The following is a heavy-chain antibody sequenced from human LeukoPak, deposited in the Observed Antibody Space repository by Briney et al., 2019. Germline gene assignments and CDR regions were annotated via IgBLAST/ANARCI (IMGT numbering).Heavy chain of an antibody. V-gene: IGHV3-64*01. J-gene: IGHJ4*02. CDR1: GFTFSSYA. Sequence: GGSLRLSCAASGFTFSSYAMHWVRQAPGKGLEYVSAISNNGGSTYYANSVKGRFTISRDNSKNTLYLQMGSLRAEDTAVYYCAREVDYYYDSSGEYWGQGTLVTVSS. CDR3: AREVDYYYDSSGEY. D-gene: IGHD3-22*01. CDR2: ISNNGGST.